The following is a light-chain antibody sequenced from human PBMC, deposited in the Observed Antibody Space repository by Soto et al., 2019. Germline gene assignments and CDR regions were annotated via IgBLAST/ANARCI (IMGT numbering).Light chain of an antibody. CDR3: QQLHDYPIT. J-gene: IGKJ5*01. CDR2: AAS. V-gene: IGKV1D-13*01. CDR1: QGIDTS. Sequence: AILLTQSPSSLSASGGDRVTITCRASQGIDTSLAWYQQKPGKAPKRLIYAASSLQSGVPSRFSGSGSGTDFTLTISSLQPEDFATYYCQQLHDYPITFGQGTRLEIK.